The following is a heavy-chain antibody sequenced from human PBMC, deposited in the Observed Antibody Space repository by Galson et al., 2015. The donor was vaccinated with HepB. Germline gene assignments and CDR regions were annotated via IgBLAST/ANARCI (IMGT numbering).Heavy chain of an antibody. J-gene: IGHJ6*02. D-gene: IGHD6-13*01. CDR3: ASYSSRDYYYYYGMDV. CDR1: GYTFNSYG. Sequence: SVKVSCKASGYTFNSYGFSWVRQASGQGLEWMGWISVYNGNTNYAQKLQGRVTMTTDTSTNTAYMELMSLRSDDTAVYYCASYSSRDYYYYYGMDVWGQGTTVTVSS. CDR2: ISVYNGNT. V-gene: IGHV1-18*01.